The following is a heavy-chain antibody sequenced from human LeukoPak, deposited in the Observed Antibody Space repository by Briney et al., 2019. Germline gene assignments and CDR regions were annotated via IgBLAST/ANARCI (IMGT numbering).Heavy chain of an antibody. CDR2: INPNSGGT. D-gene: IGHD4-17*01. CDR1: GYTFTGYY. J-gene: IGHJ4*02. V-gene: IGHV1-2*02. Sequence: ASVKVSCKASGYTFTGYYMHWVRQAPGQGLKWMGWINPNSGGTNYAQKSQGRVTMTRDTSISTSYMELSRLRSDDTAVYYCARYESYGDYFDYWGQGTLVTVSS. CDR3: ARYESYGDYFDY.